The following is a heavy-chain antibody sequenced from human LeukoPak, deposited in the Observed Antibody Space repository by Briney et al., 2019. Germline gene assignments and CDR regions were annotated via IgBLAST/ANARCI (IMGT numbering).Heavy chain of an antibody. V-gene: IGHV1-3*01. CDR3: AREAVTIFGLVRTQTTKGPHRFDP. J-gene: IGHJ5*02. CDR1: GYTFTSYA. Sequence: ASVKVSCKASGYTFTSYAMHWVRQAPGQRLEWMGWINAGNGNTKYSQEFQGRVTMTRDMSTSTVYMVLSSLRTEDTAVYYCAREAVTIFGLVRTQTTKGPHRFDPWGQGTLVTVSS. CDR2: INAGNGNT. D-gene: IGHD3-3*01.